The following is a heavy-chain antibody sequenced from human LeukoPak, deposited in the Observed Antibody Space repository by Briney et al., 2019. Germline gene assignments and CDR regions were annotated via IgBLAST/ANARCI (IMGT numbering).Heavy chain of an antibody. CDR1: GGSFSGYY. V-gene: IGHV4-34*01. Sequence: SETLSLTCAVYGGSFSGYYWSWIRQPPGKGLEWIGEINHSGSTNYNPSLKSRVTISVDTSKNQFSLKLSSVTAADTAVYYCARGRGVFDLWGRGTLVTVSS. D-gene: IGHD3-10*01. CDR2: INHSGST. J-gene: IGHJ2*01. CDR3: ARGRGVFDL.